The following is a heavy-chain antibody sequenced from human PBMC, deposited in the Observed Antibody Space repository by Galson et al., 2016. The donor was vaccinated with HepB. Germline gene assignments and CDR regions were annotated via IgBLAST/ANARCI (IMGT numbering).Heavy chain of an antibody. V-gene: IGHV3-48*04. CDR2: ISSSSATI. CDR1: GFSFSTYT. CDR3: TRDGAVPGGYVWFDP. Sequence: SLRLSCAASGFSFSTYTMNWVRQAPGKGLEWVASISSSSATIYYVDSVKGRFAVSRDNAKNSVYLQMNSLSVEDTAVYYCTRDGAVPGGYVWFDPWGQGTLVTVSS. J-gene: IGHJ5*02. D-gene: IGHD6-19*01.